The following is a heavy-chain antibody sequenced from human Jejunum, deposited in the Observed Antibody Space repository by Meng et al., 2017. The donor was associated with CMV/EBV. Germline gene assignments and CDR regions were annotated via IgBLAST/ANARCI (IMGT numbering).Heavy chain of an antibody. J-gene: IGHJ5*02. Sequence: QVQLQESGPGLVKPSETLSLSCTVSGGSSSNYCWSWIRQPAGKGLEWIGRIYSSGTISYSPSLESRVTMSLDTSKNQFFLKLNSVTAADTAVYYCARDIYGSGPTTWGRGTLVTVSS. CDR3: ARDIYGSGPTT. D-gene: IGHD3-10*01. CDR2: IYSSGTI. V-gene: IGHV4-4*07. CDR1: GGSSSNYC.